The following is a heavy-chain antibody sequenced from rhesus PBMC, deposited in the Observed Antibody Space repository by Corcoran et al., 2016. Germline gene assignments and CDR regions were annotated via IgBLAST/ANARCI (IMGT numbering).Heavy chain of an antibody. D-gene: IGHD6-13*01. CDR1: GCICGEFG. Sequence: EGQWVESGGGWGQPGGSWRLSGGAAGCICGEFGLHWGRGGPGKVLVWVSSISSASTYIYYTDSVKGRFTISRDNAKTSLSLQMSSLRAEDTAVYYCTRRSSWSFDYWGQGVLVTVSS. J-gene: IGHJ4*01. CDR2: ISSASTYI. V-gene: IGHV3-183*01. CDR3: TRRSSWSFDY.